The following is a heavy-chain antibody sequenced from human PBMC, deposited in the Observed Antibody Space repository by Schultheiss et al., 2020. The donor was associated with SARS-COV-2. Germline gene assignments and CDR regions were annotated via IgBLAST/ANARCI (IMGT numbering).Heavy chain of an antibody. J-gene: IGHJ3*02. V-gene: IGHV1-8*03. CDR1: GYTFTSYD. D-gene: IGHD6-13*01. CDR2: MNPNSGNT. Sequence: VKVSCKASGYTFTSYDINWVRQATGQGLEWMGWMNPNSGNTGYAQKFQGRVTITRNTSISTAYMELSSLRSEDTAVYYCASEAGYSRGAFDIWGQGTMVTVSS. CDR3: ASEAGYSRGAFDI.